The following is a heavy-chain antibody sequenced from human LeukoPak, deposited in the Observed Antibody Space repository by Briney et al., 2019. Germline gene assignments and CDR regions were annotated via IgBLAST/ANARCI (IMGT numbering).Heavy chain of an antibody. V-gene: IGHV3-66*04. CDR3: TRLSNSWIAFDI. J-gene: IGHJ3*02. CDR1: GFTFSSYA. D-gene: IGHD6-13*01. CDR2: VYSGGST. Sequence: GGSLRLLCASSGFTFSSYAMSWVRQAPGKGLEWVSIVYSGGSTYYADSVKGRFTISRENYKNTLYLQMNSLRAEDTAVYYCTRLSNSWIAFDIWGQGTMVTVSS.